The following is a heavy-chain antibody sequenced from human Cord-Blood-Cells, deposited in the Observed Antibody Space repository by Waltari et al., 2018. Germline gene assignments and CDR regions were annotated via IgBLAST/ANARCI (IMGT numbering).Heavy chain of an antibody. J-gene: IGHJ5*02. CDR2: IYYSGST. Sequence: QLQLQESGPGLVKPSETLSLTCTVSGGSISSSSSYWGWIPPPPGKGLEWIGSIYYSGSTYYNPALKSRVTISVDTSKNQFSLKLSSVTAADTAVYYCARRDLTGYYNWFDPWGQGTLVTVSS. CDR1: GGSISSSSSY. D-gene: IGHD3-9*01. V-gene: IGHV4-39*01. CDR3: ARRDLTGYYNWFDP.